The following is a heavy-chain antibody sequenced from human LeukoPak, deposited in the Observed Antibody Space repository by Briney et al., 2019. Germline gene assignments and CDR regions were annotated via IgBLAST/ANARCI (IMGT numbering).Heavy chain of an antibody. V-gene: IGHV1-2*02. J-gene: IGHJ4*02. CDR2: INPNSGGT. Sequence: GASVKVSCKASGYTFTGYYMHWVRQAPGQGLEWMGWINPNSGGTNYAQKFQGRVSMTRDTSISTAYMELSRLRSDDTDVYFCARGPLVPAATFDYWGQGTLVTVSS. CDR1: GYTFTGYY. D-gene: IGHD2-2*01. CDR3: ARGPLVPAATFDY.